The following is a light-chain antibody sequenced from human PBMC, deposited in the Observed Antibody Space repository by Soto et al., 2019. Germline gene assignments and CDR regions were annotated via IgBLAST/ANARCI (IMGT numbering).Light chain of an antibody. CDR1: QNIERW. V-gene: IGKV1-5*01. J-gene: IGKJ1*01. CDR2: DVS. CDR3: QQYHYWWT. Sequence: DIQISQSPSTLSASVGDRVTLTCRASQNIERWLAWYQQKPGKAPKLLLYDVSSLESGVPSRFSGSGSGTEFTLTISSLQSEDFAVYYCQQYHYWWTFGQGTKVDIK.